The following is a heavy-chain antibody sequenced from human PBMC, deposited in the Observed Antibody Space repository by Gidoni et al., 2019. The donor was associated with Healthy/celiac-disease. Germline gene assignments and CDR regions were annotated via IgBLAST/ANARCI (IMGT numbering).Heavy chain of an antibody. Sequence: VQLVESGGGVVQPGRSLRLSCAASGFTFSSYGMHWVRQAPGKGLEWVAVISYDGSNKYYADSVKGRFTISRDNSKNTLYLQMNSLRAEDTAVYYCAKDSSGSLAIDYWGQGTLVTVSS. D-gene: IGHD3-22*01. CDR1: GFTFSSYG. V-gene: IGHV3-30*18. CDR3: AKDSSGSLAIDY. J-gene: IGHJ4*02. CDR2: ISYDGSNK.